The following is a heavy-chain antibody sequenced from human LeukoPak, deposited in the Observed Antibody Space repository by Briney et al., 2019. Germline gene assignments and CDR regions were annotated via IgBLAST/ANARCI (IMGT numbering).Heavy chain of an antibody. CDR3: AEGIGRTCSRGNVFDS. CDR2: VSDSGTST. Sequence: PGGSLRLSCAASGFTFNNYAMGWVRQAPGKGLEWVSDVSDSGTSTCYADSVKGRFAISRDNSKNTLYLQMNSLGAEDTAVYRCAEGIGRTCSRGNVFDSWGQGTLVTVSS. D-gene: IGHD1-1*01. CDR1: GFTFNNYA. J-gene: IGHJ4*02. V-gene: IGHV3-23*01.